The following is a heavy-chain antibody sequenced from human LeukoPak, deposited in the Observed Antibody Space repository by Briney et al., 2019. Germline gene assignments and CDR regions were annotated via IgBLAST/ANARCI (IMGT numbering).Heavy chain of an antibody. D-gene: IGHD2-15*01. J-gene: IGHJ3*02. V-gene: IGHV3-21*01. CDR1: GFTFSSYS. CDR3: ARDGPIGLGPTNIVVVVAAILGRAFDI. CDR2: ISSSSSYI. Sequence: PGGSLRLSCAASGFTFSSYSMNWVRQAPGKGLEWVSSISSSSSYIYYADSVKGRFTISRDNAKNSLYLQMNSLRAEDTAVYYCARDGPIGLGPTNIVVVVAAILGRAFDIWGQGTMVTVSS.